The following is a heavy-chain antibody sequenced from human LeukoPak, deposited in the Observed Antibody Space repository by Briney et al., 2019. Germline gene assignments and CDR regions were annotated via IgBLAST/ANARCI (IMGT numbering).Heavy chain of an antibody. D-gene: IGHD3-22*01. CDR1: GFTFSSYA. CDR3: ARGTSSGYFQLYFDY. V-gene: IGHV3-23*01. CDR2: ISGSGGST. J-gene: IGHJ4*02. Sequence: GGSLRLSCAASGFTFSSYAMSWVRQAPGKGLEWVSAISGSGGSTYYADSVKGRFTISRDNSKNTLYLQMNSLRAEDTAVYYCARGTSSGYFQLYFDYWGQGTLVTVFS.